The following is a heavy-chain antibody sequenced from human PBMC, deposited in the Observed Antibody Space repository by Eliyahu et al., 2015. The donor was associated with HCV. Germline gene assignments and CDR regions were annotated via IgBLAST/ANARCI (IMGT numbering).Heavy chain of an antibody. D-gene: IGHD3-16*01. CDR3: ARDWGRGGCADY. Sequence: XGKGLEWVAVIWYDGSNKYYADSVKGRFTISRDNSKNTLYLQMNSLRAEDTAVYYCARDWGRGGCADYWGQGTLVTVSS. J-gene: IGHJ4*02. V-gene: IGHV3-33*01. CDR2: IWYDGSNK.